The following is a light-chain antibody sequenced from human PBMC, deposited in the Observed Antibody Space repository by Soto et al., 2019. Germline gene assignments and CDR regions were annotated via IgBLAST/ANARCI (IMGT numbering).Light chain of an antibody. V-gene: IGLV2-11*01. J-gene: IGLJ1*01. Sequence: QSALTQPRSVSGSPGQLITISCTETSSDVGGYNYLSWYQQHPGKGPKLIIYDVRKRPSGVPDRFSGSKSGNTASLTISGLQPEDEADYYCCSNAVGHTFVFGSGTKATVL. CDR1: SSDVGGYNY. CDR3: CSNAVGHTFV. CDR2: DVR.